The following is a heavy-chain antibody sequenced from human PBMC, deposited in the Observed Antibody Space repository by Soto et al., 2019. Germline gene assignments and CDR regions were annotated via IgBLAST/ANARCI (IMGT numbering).Heavy chain of an antibody. Sequence: ASVKVCCKACCCTFSSYGIRLLRHYNGQRLECILWIIGYNGDTNFAQNLQGRVTMPTDTPTSTAFMELRSLISDDTVVYYCARIADCSITTCSFPSRFHIRGYYYYYGMDVWGQGTTVTVSS. CDR2: IIGYNGDT. D-gene: IGHD2-2*01. J-gene: IGHJ6*02. V-gene: IGHV1-18*01. CDR1: CCTFSSYG. CDR3: ARIADCSITTCSFPSRFHIRGYYYYYGMDV.